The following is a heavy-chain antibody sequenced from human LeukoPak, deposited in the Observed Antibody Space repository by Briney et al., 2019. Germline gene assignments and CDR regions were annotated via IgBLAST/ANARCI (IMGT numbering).Heavy chain of an antibody. CDR1: GDTFTGYY. Sequence: AASVKVSCKASGDTFTGYYMHWVRLAPGQGLEWIGWINVKTSATNYAQKFQGRVTMARDTSIRTVYMELSSLRSDDTALYYCARDSGYPYYFDFWGRGTLVTVFS. V-gene: IGHV1-2*02. CDR3: ARDSGYPYYFDF. D-gene: IGHD3-22*01. CDR2: INVKTSAT. J-gene: IGHJ4*02.